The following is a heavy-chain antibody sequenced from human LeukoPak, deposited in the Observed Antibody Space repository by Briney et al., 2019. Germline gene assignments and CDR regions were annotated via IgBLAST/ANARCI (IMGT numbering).Heavy chain of an antibody. CDR3: ARSGYYYYYMDV. J-gene: IGHJ6*03. CDR1: GYTFTGYY. CDR2: INLNSGGT. Sequence: GASVKVSCKASGYTFTGYYMHWVRQAPGQGLEWMGWINLNSGGTNYAQKFQGRGTMTRDTSISTAYMELSRLRSDDTAVYYCARSGYYYYYMDVWGKGTTVTVSS. V-gene: IGHV1-2*02.